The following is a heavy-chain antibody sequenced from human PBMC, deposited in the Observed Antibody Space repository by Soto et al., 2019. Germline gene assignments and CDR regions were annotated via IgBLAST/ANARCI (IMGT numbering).Heavy chain of an antibody. V-gene: IGHV5-51*01. CDR2: IYPGDSDT. CDR3: ARGGRCYDSSGYCSQDAFDI. CDR1: GYSFTSYW. J-gene: IGHJ3*02. D-gene: IGHD3-22*01. Sequence: GESLKISCKGSGYSFTSYWIGWVRQMPGKGLEWMGIIYPGDSDTRYSPSFQGQVTISAAKSISTAYLQWSSLKASDTAMYYCARGGRCYDSSGYCSQDAFDIWGQGTMVTVSS.